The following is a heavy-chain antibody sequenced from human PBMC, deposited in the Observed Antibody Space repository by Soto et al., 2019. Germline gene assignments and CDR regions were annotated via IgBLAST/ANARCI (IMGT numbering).Heavy chain of an antibody. J-gene: IGHJ6*02. Sequence: EVQLVESGGGLVQPGGSLRLSCAASGFTFSSYSMNWVRQPPGKGLERVSYISSSSSTIYYADSVKGRFTISRDNAKNSLYLQVSSLRAEDTAVYYCARDSSSNPSRYYYYGMDVWGQGTTFTVSS. CDR2: ISSSSSTI. V-gene: IGHV3-48*01. CDR3: ARDSSSNPSRYYYYGMDV. D-gene: IGHD6-13*01. CDR1: GFTFSSYS.